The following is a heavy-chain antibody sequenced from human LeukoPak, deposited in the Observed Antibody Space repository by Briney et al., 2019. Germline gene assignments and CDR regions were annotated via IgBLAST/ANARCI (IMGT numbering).Heavy chain of an antibody. D-gene: IGHD6-19*01. CDR1: GGSSRSYY. CDR3: ARPDYSSGWYYFDY. CDR2: ISYSGST. Sequence: PSETLSLTCTVSGGSSRSYYWSWIRQPPGKGLEWIGYISYSGSTSYNPSLKSRVTISVDTSKNQSSLKLSSVTAADTAVYYCARPDYSSGWYYFDYWGQGTLVTVSS. J-gene: IGHJ4*02. V-gene: IGHV4-59*08.